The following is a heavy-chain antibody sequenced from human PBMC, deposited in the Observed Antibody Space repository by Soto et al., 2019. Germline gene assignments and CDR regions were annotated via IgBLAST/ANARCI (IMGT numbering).Heavy chain of an antibody. J-gene: IGHJ3*02. CDR2: INSDGSST. CDR3: AKMGTNFDWLGIYLPPI. V-gene: IGHV3-74*01. Sequence: EVQLVESGGGLVQPGGSLRLSCAASGFTFSSYWMHWVRQAPGKGLVWVSRINSDGSSTSYADSVKGRFTISRDNAKNTLYLQMNSLRAEDTAVYYCAKMGTNFDWLGIYLPPIWGQGTMVTVSS. D-gene: IGHD3-9*01. CDR1: GFTFSSYW.